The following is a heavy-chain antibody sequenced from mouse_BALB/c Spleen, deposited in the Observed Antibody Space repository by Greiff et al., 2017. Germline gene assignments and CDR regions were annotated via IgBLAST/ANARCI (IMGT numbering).Heavy chain of an antibody. CDR1: GYTFTSYW. J-gene: IGHJ4*01. V-gene: IGHV1-7*01. CDR3: ARSGVYYGNYYAMDY. CDR2: INPSTGYT. D-gene: IGHD2-1*01. Sequence: VQLQQSGAELAKPGASVKMSCKASGYTFTSYWMHWVKQRPGQGLEWIGYINPSTGYTEDNQKFKDKATLTADKSSSTAYMQLSSLTSEDSAVYYCARSGVYYGNYYAMDYWGQGTSVTVSS.